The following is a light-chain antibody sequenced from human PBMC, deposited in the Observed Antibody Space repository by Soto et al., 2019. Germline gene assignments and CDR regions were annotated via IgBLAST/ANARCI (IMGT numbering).Light chain of an antibody. J-gene: IGKJ2*02. CDR2: DAS. V-gene: IGKV3-11*01. CDR3: QQRRYRPGT. CDR1: QNVLSY. Sequence: EIVLAQSPATLSLSPGERATLSCRASQNVLSYLAWFQQKPGQAPRLLIYDASNMATGIPARFSGSGSGTDFTLTISSLEPEDFAVYYCQQRRYRPGTFGQGTKVEIK.